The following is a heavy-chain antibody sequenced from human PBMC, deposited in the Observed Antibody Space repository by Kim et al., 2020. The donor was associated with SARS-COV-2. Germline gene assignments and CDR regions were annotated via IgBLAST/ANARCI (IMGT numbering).Heavy chain of an antibody. J-gene: IGHJ4*02. V-gene: IGHV1-69*13. CDR2: IIPIFGTA. Sequence: SVKVSCKASGGTFSSYAISWVRQAPGQGLEWMGGIIPIFGTANYAQKFQGRVTITADESTSTAYMELSSLRSEDTAVYYCASDGIAARLGQQQLVLFGYWGQGTLVTVSS. CDR1: GGTFSSYA. D-gene: IGHD6-13*01. CDR3: ASDGIAARLGQQQLVLFGY.